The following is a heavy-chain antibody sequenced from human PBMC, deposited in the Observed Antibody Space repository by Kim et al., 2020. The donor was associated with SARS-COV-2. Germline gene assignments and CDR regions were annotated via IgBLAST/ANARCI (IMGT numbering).Heavy chain of an antibody. Sequence: GGSLRLSCAASGFTFSSHWMSWVRPAPGKGLEWVAKIQEDGSEKYYVDSVKGRFTISRDNAKNSLYLQMNSLRVEDTAVYYCARDWHYSLGYWGQGTLVTVSS. D-gene: IGHD1-7*01. J-gene: IGHJ4*02. CDR1: GFTFSSHW. CDR3: ARDWHYSLGY. V-gene: IGHV3-7*01. CDR2: IQEDGSEK.